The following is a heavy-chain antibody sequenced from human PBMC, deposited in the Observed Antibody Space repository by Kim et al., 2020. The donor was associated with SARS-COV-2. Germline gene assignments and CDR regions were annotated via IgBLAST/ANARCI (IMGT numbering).Heavy chain of an antibody. V-gene: IGHV1-46*01. J-gene: IGHJ6*02. CDR2: INTSGGST. CDR1: GYTFTSYH. D-gene: IGHD3-9*01. CDR3: ARDARFCDMLTCGAYLYYGMDI. Sequence: ASVKVSCKASGYTFTSYHMHWVRQAPGQGLEWMGIINTSGGSTSYAQKFQGRVTMTRDTSTSTVYMELSSLRSEDTAVYYCARDARFCDMLTCGAYLYYGMDIRGHGATFTVSS.